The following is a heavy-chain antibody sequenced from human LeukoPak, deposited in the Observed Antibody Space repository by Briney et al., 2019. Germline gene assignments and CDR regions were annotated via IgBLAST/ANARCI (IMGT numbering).Heavy chain of an antibody. CDR1: GFTFSTYG. D-gene: IGHD3-10*01. J-gene: IGHJ5*02. CDR2: VSSTGSGT. V-gene: IGHV3-23*01. Sequence: PGGPLRLSCVASGFTFSTYGMSWVRQAPGKGLEWVAAVSSTGSGTYYPDSLKGRFIISRDNSQNTVFLQMSSLRPEDTAFYFCAKDGPLLWFGPTDAWGQGILVTVSS. CDR3: AKDGPLLWFGPTDA.